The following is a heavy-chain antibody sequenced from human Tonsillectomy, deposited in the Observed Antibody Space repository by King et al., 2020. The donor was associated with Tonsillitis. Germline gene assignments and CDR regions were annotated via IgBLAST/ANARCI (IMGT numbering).Heavy chain of an antibody. CDR2: VSTTGDTT. J-gene: IGHJ4*02. D-gene: IGHD6-6*01. CDR3: AREHYSSSSFDY. CDR1: GFTLSDYY. V-gene: IGHV3-11*01. Sequence: VQLVESGGGLVKPGGSLRLSCAASGFTLSDYYMSWIRQAPGKGLEWVLYVSTTGDTTHYADSVKGRFTISRDNAKNSLYLQMNSLRAEDTAVYYCAREHYSSSSFDYWGQGTLVTVSS.